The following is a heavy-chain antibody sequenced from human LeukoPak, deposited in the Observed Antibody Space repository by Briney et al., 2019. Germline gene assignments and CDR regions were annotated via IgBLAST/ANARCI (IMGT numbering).Heavy chain of an antibody. D-gene: IGHD3-22*01. V-gene: IGHV4-38-2*01. CDR2: IYHSGST. CDR1: GYSISSGYY. J-gene: IGHJ3*02. CDR3: ARPRYYDRGFAFDI. Sequence: SETLSLTCAVSGYSISSGYYWGWIRQPPGKGLKWIGSIYHSGSTYYNPSLKSRVTISVDTSKNQFSLKLSSVTAADTAVYYCARPRYYDRGFAFDIWGQGTMVTVSS.